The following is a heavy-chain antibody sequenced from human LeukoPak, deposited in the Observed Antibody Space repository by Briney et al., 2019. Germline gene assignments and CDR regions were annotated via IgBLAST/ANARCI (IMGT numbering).Heavy chain of an antibody. CDR3: ASTRSTSDWYTRGFEY. CDR1: GFSFSSYE. V-gene: IGHV3-48*03. J-gene: IGHJ4*02. CDR2: ISSSGSIT. Sequence: DPGGSLRLSCADSGFSFSSYEMNWVRQAPGKGLEWISYISSSGSITFYADSEKGRFTISRDNARNSLYLQMNSLRAEDTAVYYCASTRSTSDWYTRGFEYWGQGTLVTVSS. D-gene: IGHD6-19*01.